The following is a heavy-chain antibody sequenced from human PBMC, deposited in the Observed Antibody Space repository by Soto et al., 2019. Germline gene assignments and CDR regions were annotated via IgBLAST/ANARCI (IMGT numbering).Heavy chain of an antibody. Sequence: PSETLSLTCAVSGGSISSGGYSWSWIRQPPGKGLEWIGYIYHSGSTYYNPSLKSRVTISVDRSKNQFSLKLSSVTAADTAVYYCARSPRGSGSYYLDYWGQGTLVTVSS. CDR2: IYHSGST. CDR1: GGSISSGGYS. V-gene: IGHV4-30-2*01. D-gene: IGHD3-10*01. CDR3: ARSPRGSGSYYLDY. J-gene: IGHJ4*02.